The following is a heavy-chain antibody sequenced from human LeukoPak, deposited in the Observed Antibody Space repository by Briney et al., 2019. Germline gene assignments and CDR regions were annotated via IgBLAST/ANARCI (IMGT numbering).Heavy chain of an antibody. D-gene: IGHD3-22*01. Sequence: PGGSLRLSCAASRFTFSSYSMNWVRQAPGKGLEWVSSISSSSNIYYADSVKGRFTISRDNAKNSLYLQMNSLRAEDTAVYYCARDGRDSSGYYDAFDIWGQGTMVTVSS. CDR1: RFTFSSYS. CDR3: ARDGRDSSGYYDAFDI. J-gene: IGHJ3*02. CDR2: ISSSSNI. V-gene: IGHV3-21*01.